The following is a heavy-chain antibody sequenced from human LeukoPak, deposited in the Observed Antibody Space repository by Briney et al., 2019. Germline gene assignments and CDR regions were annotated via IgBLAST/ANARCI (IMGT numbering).Heavy chain of an antibody. CDR2: IYHSGST. J-gene: IGHJ3*02. CDR1: GYSISSGYH. D-gene: IGHD3-3*01. CDR3: ARDKHYDFWSGYHPYDAFDI. Sequence: NPSETLSLTCAVSGYSISSGYHWGWIRQPPGKGLEWIGSIYHSGSTYYNPSLKSRVTISVDTSKNQFSLKLSSVTAADTAVYYCARDKHYDFWSGYHPYDAFDIWGQGTMVTVSS. V-gene: IGHV4-38-2*02.